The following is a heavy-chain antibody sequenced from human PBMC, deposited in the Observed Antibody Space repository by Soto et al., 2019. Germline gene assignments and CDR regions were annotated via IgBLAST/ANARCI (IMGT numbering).Heavy chain of an antibody. D-gene: IGHD3-3*01. CDR2: IYPSDTDT. Sequence: GESLKIACKGSGYNFAGYWIAWVRQMPGKGLELMGIIYPSDTDTRYRPSFQGQVTISADKSISSAYLQWSSLRASDTAMYYFARGGVSTRTFLYWGQGTPVTVS. V-gene: IGHV5-51*01. J-gene: IGHJ4*02. CDR1: GYNFAGYW. CDR3: ARGGVSTRTFLY.